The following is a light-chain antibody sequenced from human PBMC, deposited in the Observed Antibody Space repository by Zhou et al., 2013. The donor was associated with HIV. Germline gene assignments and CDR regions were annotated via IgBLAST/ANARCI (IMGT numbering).Light chain of an antibody. V-gene: IGKV3-20*01. J-gene: IGKJ2*01. CDR3: QQYNNWPYT. Sequence: EIVLTQSPGTLSLSPGERATLSCRASQSVSSSYLAWYQQKPGQAPRLLIYGASTRATGIPDRFSGSGSGTEFTLTINTVQSEDFAVYYCQQYNNWPYTFGQGTKLEIK. CDR2: GAS. CDR1: QSVSSSY.